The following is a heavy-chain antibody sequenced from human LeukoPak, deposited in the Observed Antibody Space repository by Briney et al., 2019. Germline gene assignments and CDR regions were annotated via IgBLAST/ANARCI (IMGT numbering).Heavy chain of an antibody. CDR3: AKGAVVAGWKYYFDY. Sequence: GGSLRLSCAASGFTFTSYAMNWVRQAPGKGLEWVSTISGSGSSTYYVDSVKGRFTISRDNSKNTLYLQMNSLRAEDTAEYYYAKGAVVAGWKYYFDYWGQGTLVTVSS. J-gene: IGHJ4*02. CDR2: ISGSGSST. CDR1: GFTFTSYA. V-gene: IGHV3-23*01. D-gene: IGHD6-19*01.